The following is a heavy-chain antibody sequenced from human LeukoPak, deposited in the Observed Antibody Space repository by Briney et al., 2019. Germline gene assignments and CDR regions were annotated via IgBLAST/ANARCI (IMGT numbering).Heavy chain of an antibody. CDR3: AKDNSGFLFFWDY. CDR1: GFTFSRYA. D-gene: IGHD5-12*01. J-gene: IGHJ4*02. Sequence: GGSLRLSCAASGFTFSRYAMSWVRQAPGKGLEWVSGISGSGDSTYYADSVEGRFTISRDNSKNTLYLQMNSLRAEDTAVYCCAKDNSGFLFFWDYWGQGTLVTVSS. V-gene: IGHV3-23*01. CDR2: ISGSGDST.